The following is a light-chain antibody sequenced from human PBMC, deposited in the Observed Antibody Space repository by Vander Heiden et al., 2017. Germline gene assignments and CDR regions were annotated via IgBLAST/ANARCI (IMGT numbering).Light chain of an antibody. CDR3: AAWDDSLNGVV. J-gene: IGLJ3*02. CDR1: SSNIGRNT. CDR2: SNN. Sequence: QSVLTQPPSASVTPAQRGTMSCSGSSSNIGRNTVNWYQQLPGMATKLLIYSNNQRPSGVPDRLSGSKSGTSASLAISGLQSEEEADYYCAAWDDSLNGVVFGGGTKRTVL. V-gene: IGLV1-44*01.